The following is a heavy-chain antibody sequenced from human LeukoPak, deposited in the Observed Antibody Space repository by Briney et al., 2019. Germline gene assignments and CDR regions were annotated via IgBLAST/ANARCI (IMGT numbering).Heavy chain of an antibody. V-gene: IGHV3-23*01. Sequence: PGGSLRLSCAASGFTFSLYTMSWVRQAPGKGLEWVSGISGNGGRTYYADSVKGRFTISRDNSKNTLNLQLNSLSAEDTALYYCAKDQEVGVTTYYFDYWGQGTLVTVSS. CDR2: ISGNGGRT. J-gene: IGHJ4*02. D-gene: IGHD4-17*01. CDR3: AKDQEVGVTTYYFDY. CDR1: GFTFSLYT.